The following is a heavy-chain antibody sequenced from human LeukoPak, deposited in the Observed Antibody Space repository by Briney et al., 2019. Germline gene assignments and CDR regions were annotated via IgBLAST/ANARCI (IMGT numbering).Heavy chain of an antibody. D-gene: IGHD3-22*01. CDR2: IYSGGIT. V-gene: IGHV3-66*01. Sequence: GGSLRLSCAASEFTFSTYNLNWVRQAPGRGLEWVSVIYSGGITYYADSVKGRFTISRDNSKNTVYLQMNSLRAEDTAVYYCARDRYDRDTSGYYYWPLDYWGQGTLVTVSS. CDR1: EFTFSTYN. CDR3: ARDRYDRDTSGYYYWPLDY. J-gene: IGHJ4*02.